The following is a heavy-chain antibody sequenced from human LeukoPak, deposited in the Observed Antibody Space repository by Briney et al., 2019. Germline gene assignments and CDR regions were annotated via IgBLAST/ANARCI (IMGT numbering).Heavy chain of an antibody. D-gene: IGHD3-9*01. CDR2: ISYDGSNK. CDR3: AKGGWLLEPYIDY. V-gene: IGHV3-30*18. Sequence: QPGRSLRLSCAASGFTFSSYGMHWVRQAPGKGLEWVAVISYDGSNKYYADSVKGRFTISRDNSMNTLYLQMNSLRAEDTAVYYCAKGGWLLEPYIDYWGQEPWSPSPQ. CDR1: GFTFSSYG. J-gene: IGHJ4*01.